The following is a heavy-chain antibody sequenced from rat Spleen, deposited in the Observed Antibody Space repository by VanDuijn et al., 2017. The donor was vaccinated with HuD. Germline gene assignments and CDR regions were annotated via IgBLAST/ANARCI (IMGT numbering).Heavy chain of an antibody. CDR3: AEAADYYFDY. CDR1: GFSLTSYG. V-gene: IGHV2-77*01. J-gene: IGHJ2*01. Sequence: QVQMKETGPGLVQTTQTLSVTCTVSGFSLTSYGVHWVRQAPGTGLEGMGIIWGDGSPNYNSALKSRLSISRETSKSQVFLTMNSLQTDDTAVYYCAEAADYYFDYWGQGVMVTVSS. CDR2: IWGDGSP.